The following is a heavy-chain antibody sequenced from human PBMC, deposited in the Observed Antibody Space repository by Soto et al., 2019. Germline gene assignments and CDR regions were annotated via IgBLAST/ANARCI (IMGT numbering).Heavy chain of an antibody. Sequence: EVQLLESGGGLVQPGGSLRLSCAASGFTFSSYAMSWVRQAPGKGLEWVSAISGSGGSTYYADSVKGRFTISRDNSKNPLYLQMNSLRAEDTAVYYCAKDLVSSGYFPNWFDPWGQGTLVTVSS. CDR3: AKDLVSSGYFPNWFDP. D-gene: IGHD3-3*01. J-gene: IGHJ5*02. CDR2: ISGSGGST. CDR1: GFTFSSYA. V-gene: IGHV3-23*01.